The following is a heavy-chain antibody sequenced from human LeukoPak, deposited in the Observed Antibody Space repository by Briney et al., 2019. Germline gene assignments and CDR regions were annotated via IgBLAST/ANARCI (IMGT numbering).Heavy chain of an antibody. D-gene: IGHD4-17*01. Sequence: SETLSLTCSVSGGSISSSTYYWSWIRQPPGKGLEWIGEINHSGSTNYNPSLKSRVTISVDTSKNQFSLKLSSVTAADTAVYYCARVWLLSTVTTLYDYWGQGTLVTVSS. J-gene: IGHJ4*02. V-gene: IGHV4-39*07. CDR1: GGSISSSTYY. CDR2: INHSGST. CDR3: ARVWLLSTVTTLYDY.